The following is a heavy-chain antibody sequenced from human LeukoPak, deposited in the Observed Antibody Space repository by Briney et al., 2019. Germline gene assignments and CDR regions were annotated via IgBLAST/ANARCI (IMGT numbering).Heavy chain of an antibody. V-gene: IGHV3-7*01. CDR1: GFTFSNDW. CDR3: ASDHAYRADY. CDR2: INQDESKK. J-gene: IGHJ4*02. D-gene: IGHD2-2*01. Sequence: GGSLRLSCAAPGFTFSNDWMCWVRQAPGKGLEWVANINQDESKKYYADSVKGRFTISRDNAKNSLYLQMSSLTAEDTAIYYCASDHAYRADYWGQGTLVTVSS.